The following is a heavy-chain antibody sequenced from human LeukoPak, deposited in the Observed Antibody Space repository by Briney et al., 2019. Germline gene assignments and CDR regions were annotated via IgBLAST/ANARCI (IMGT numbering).Heavy chain of an antibody. J-gene: IGHJ5*02. V-gene: IGHV4-39*07. CDR3: AREPNYDFWSGPSGGFDP. D-gene: IGHD3-3*01. Sequence: PSETLSLTCTVSGGSISSSSYYWGWIRQPPGKGLEWIGSIYYSGSTYYNPSLKSRVTISVDTSKSQFSLKLSSVTAADTAVYYCAREPNYDFWSGPSGGFDPWGQGTLVTVSS. CDR1: GGSISSSSYY. CDR2: IYYSGST.